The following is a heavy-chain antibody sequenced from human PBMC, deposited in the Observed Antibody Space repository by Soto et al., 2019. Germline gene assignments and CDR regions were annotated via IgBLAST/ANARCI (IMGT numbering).Heavy chain of an antibody. CDR2: VYNSGST. D-gene: IGHD1-1*01. J-gene: IGHJ4*02. CDR3: ARGSESYNWNDVGY. Sequence: KASETLSLTCTVSGGSISLNYWTWIRQPPGKGLEWIGSVYNSGSTNYNPSLKSRVTISVDTSKNQFSLRLSSVTAADTAVYYCARGSESYNWNDVGYWGQGTLVT. CDR1: GGSISLNY. V-gene: IGHV4-59*01.